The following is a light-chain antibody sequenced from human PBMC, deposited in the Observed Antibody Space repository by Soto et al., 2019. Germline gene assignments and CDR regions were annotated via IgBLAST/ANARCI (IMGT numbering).Light chain of an antibody. J-gene: IGKJ5*01. Sequence: EIVLTQSPAALSFSPGERATLSCRPIHSVGSSLAWYQQRPGQAPRLLIYDAFIRATGIPARFSGTASGTDFTLTISSLEPEDFAVYYCQPRSNWPLTFGQGTRLEI. CDR3: QPRSNWPLT. CDR2: DAF. V-gene: IGKV3-11*01. CDR1: HSVGSS.